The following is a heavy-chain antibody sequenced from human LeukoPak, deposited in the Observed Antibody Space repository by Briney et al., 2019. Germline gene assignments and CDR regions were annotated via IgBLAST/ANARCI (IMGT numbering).Heavy chain of an antibody. D-gene: IGHD6-19*01. CDR2: IYYSGST. CDR3: AISIAVAGTFDY. Sequence: SETLSLTCTVSGGSSSSISYYWGWIRQPPGKGREWIGSIYYSGSTYYNPSLKSRVTISVDTSKNQFSLKLSSVTAADTAVYYCAISIAVAGTFDYWGQGTLVTVSS. J-gene: IGHJ4*02. V-gene: IGHV4-39*01. CDR1: GGSSSSISYY.